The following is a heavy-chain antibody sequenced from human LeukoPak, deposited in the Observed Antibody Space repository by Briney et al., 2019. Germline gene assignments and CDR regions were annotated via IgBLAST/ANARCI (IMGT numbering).Heavy chain of an antibody. CDR1: GGSISSGGYS. CDR2: IYHSGST. D-gene: IGHD2-8*01. CDR3: ASAPRYCTNGVCYTDYYYYGMDV. Sequence: SETLSLTCAVSGGSISSGGYSWSWIRQPPGKGLEWIGYIYHSGSTYYNPSLKSRVTISVDRSKNQFSLKLSSVTAADTAVYYCASAPRYCTNGVCYTDYYYYGMDVWGQGTTVTVSS. V-gene: IGHV4-30-2*01. J-gene: IGHJ6*02.